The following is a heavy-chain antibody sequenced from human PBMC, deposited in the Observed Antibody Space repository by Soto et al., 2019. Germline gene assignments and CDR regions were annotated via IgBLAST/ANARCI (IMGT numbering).Heavy chain of an antibody. V-gene: IGHV1-69*01. CDR1: GGTFSSYA. D-gene: IGHD3-10*01. J-gene: IGHJ6*02. CDR2: IIPIFGTA. Sequence: QVQLVQSGAEVKKPGSSVKVSCKASGGTFSSYAISWVRQAPGQGLEWMGGIIPIFGTANYAQKFQGRVKITADESTSIAYMELSSLRSEDTAVYYCARDYYGAGSYLTYGMDVWGQGTTVTVSS. CDR3: ARDYYGAGSYLTYGMDV.